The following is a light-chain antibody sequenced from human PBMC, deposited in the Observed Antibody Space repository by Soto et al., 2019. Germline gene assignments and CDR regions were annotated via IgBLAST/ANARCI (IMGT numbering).Light chain of an antibody. V-gene: IGKV4-1*01. Sequence: DIVMTQSPDSLAVSLGERATINCKSSQSVLYSSNNKNYLAWYQQKPGQPPKLLIYWASTRESGVPDRFSGSGSGTDFTLAISGLQAEDVPVSYCQRYYSPPWTFGQGTMVEIK. J-gene: IGKJ1*01. CDR2: WAS. CDR1: QSVLYSSNNKNY. CDR3: QRYYSPPWT.